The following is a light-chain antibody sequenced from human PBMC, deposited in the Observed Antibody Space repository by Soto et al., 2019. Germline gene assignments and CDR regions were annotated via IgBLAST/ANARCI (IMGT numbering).Light chain of an antibody. CDR3: LQYGVPLRM. Sequence: EIALTENPGTPSLSPGVRATLSCRASQSVTANYLAWYQQKTGQTPRLLIYAASIGATGIPDRFSGIGAGTDFALTISRLEPEDLAVYYCLQYGVPLRMFGQGTKVEIK. CDR1: QSVTANY. CDR2: AAS. V-gene: IGKV3-20*01. J-gene: IGKJ1*01.